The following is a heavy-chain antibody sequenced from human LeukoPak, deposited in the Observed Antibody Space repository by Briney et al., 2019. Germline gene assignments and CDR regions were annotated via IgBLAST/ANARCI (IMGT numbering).Heavy chain of an antibody. Sequence: GGSLRLSCAASGFTFSNAWMSWVRQAPGKGLEWVGRIKSKTDGGTTDYAAPVKDRFTISRDDSKNTLYLQMNSLKTEDTAVYYCTTAIRRYCSGGSCYSDWGQGTLVTVSS. V-gene: IGHV3-15*01. CDR3: TTAIRRYCSGGSCYSD. J-gene: IGHJ4*02. CDR1: GFTFSNAW. D-gene: IGHD2-15*01. CDR2: IKSKTDGGTT.